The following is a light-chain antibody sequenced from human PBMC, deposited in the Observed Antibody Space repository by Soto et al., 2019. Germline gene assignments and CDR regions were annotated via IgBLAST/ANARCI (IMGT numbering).Light chain of an antibody. J-gene: IGKJ3*01. V-gene: IGKV1-5*03. CDR3: QQYTVRPLFT. Sequence: DIQMTQSPSTLSASVGDRVTITCRASQSISSWLAWYQQKPGKAPKLLIYKASSLESGVPSRFSGRGSGTEFTLTISSLLPDDFATYYCQQYTVRPLFTFGPGTKVDIK. CDR2: KAS. CDR1: QSISSW.